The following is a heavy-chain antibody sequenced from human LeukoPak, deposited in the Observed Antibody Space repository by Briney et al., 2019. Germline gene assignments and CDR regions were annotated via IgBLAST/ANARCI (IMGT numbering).Heavy chain of an antibody. Sequence: GGSLRLSCAASGVTVSSNYMSWVRQAPGKGLEWVSVIYRGGNTYYADSVKGRFTLSRDNSKNTLYLQMNSLRAEDTAVYYCARGYSSAYYYYYGMDVWGQGTTVTVSS. CDR2: IYRGGNT. D-gene: IGHD5-18*01. CDR3: ARGYSSAYYYYYGMDV. J-gene: IGHJ6*02. CDR1: GVTVSSNY. V-gene: IGHV3-53*01.